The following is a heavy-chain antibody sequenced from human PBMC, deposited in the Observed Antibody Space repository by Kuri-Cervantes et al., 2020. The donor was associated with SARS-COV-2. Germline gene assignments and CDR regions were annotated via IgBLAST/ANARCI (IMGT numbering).Heavy chain of an antibody. Sequence: SETLSLTCTVSGGSISSYYWSWIRQPPGKGLEWFGFIYYRGDTSYNPSLKSRVTLSIDTSKSHFSLRLTSVTTADTAVYYCARGWIQRDWFDPWGQGTLVTVSS. V-gene: IGHV4-59*01. CDR1: GGSISSYY. J-gene: IGHJ5*02. CDR3: ARGWIQRDWFDP. CDR2: IYYRGDT. D-gene: IGHD5-18*01.